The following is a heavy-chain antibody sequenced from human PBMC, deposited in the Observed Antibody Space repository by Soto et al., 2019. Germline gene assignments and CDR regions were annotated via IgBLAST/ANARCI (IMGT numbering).Heavy chain of an antibody. CDR2: FYNSGNT. CDR1: GDSISNYY. CDR3: VRHAQWIIRAY. V-gene: IGHV4-59*01. Sequence: SETLSLTCTVSGDSISNYYWTWIRQPPGKGLEWIGCFYNSGNTNYNPSLNSRVTISVDTSNNQFSLRVNSVTAADTAVYYCVRHAQWIIRAYWGQGSLVTVSS. D-gene: IGHD5-12*01. J-gene: IGHJ4*02.